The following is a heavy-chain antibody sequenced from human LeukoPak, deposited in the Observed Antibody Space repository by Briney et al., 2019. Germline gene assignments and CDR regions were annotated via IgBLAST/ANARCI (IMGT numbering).Heavy chain of an antibody. V-gene: IGHV4-34*01. D-gene: IGHD2-2*01. CDR2: INHSGST. CDR3: ARGPPYSSTSAPFDY. CDR1: GGSFSGYY. Sequence: PWETLSLTCAVYGGSFSGYYWSWIRQPPGKGLEWIGEINHSGSTNYNPSLKSRVTISVDTSKNQFSLKLSSVTAADTAVYYCARGPPYSSTSAPFDYWGQGTLVTVSS. J-gene: IGHJ4*02.